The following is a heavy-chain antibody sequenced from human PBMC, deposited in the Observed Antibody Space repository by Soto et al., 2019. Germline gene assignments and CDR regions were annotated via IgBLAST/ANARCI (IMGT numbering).Heavy chain of an antibody. CDR2: IYTSGST. V-gene: IGHV4-4*07. J-gene: IGHJ3*02. Sequence: QVQLQESGPGLVKPSETLSLACTVSGDSISSYYWSWIRQPAGKGLEWIGRIYTSGSTNYNPSLKSRVTMSVDTSKNQFSLKLSSVTAADTAVYYCAREGTRGYCCSTSCPRHAFDIWGPGTMVTVSS. CDR1: GDSISSYY. D-gene: IGHD2-2*01. CDR3: AREGTRGYCCSTSCPRHAFDI.